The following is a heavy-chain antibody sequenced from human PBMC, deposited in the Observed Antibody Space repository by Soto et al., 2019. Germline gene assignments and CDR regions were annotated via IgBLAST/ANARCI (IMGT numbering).Heavy chain of an antibody. CDR3: TRGDVYGSGGGCYGVPMDV. CDR2: IKRGGYT. Sequence: EVQLVESGGGLVQPGGSLRLPCAASGFTVSSSNMIWVRQAPGKGLEWVSVIKRGGYTYYADPVKGRLTISRDSSENTLFLQMNSLRVEDTAMYYCTRGDVYGSGGGCYGVPMDVWGKGTRVTVSA. D-gene: IGHD2-21*01. V-gene: IGHV3-66*01. CDR1: GFTVSSSN. J-gene: IGHJ6*04.